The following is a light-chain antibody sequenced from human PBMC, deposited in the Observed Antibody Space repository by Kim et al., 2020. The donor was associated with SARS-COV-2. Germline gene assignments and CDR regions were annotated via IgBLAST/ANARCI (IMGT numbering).Light chain of an antibody. CDR1: QSVLSTSDNKNY. Sequence: ATINGKSSQSVLSTSDNKNYLAWYQQKPGQAPKLLICWASTRESGVPDRFGGSGSGTDFTLSISSLQAEDVAVYYCQQSYGAPLTFGGGTKVDIK. J-gene: IGKJ4*01. CDR2: WAS. CDR3: QQSYGAPLT. V-gene: IGKV4-1*01.